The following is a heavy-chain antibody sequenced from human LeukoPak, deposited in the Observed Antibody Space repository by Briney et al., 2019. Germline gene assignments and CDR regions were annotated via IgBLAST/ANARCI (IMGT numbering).Heavy chain of an antibody. J-gene: IGHJ5*02. V-gene: IGHV4-39*01. CDR2: MYYSGST. CDR1: GGSISSSGYY. CDR3: ARHGDYYDTSGDWFDP. D-gene: IGHD3-22*01. Sequence: SETLSLTCTVSGGSISSSGYYWGWIRQPPGKGLEWIGSMYYSGSTYYNPSLKSRVTISVDTSKNQFSLKLCSVTAADTAVYYCARHGDYYDTSGDWFDPWGQGILVTVSS.